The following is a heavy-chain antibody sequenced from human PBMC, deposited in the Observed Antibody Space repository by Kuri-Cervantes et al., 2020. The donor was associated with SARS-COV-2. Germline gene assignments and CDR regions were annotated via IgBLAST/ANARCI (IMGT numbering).Heavy chain of an antibody. D-gene: IGHD2-8*02. J-gene: IGHJ3*02. CDR3: ARGEGIVLVVYALAFDI. V-gene: IGHV4-34*01. CDR1: GGSFSGYY. Sequence: SETLSLTCAVYGGSFSGYYWSWIRQPPGKGLEWIGEINHSGSTNYNPSLKSRVTISVDTSKNQFSLKLNSVTAAETAVYYCARGEGIVLVVYALAFDIWGQGTIVTVSS. CDR2: INHSGST.